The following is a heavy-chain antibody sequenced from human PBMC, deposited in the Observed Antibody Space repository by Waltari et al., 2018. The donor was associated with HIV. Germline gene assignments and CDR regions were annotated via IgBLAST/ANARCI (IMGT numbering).Heavy chain of an antibody. CDR3: ARTLLEAFDI. D-gene: IGHD3-10*01. V-gene: IGHV4-61*01. CDR1: GGSVSSGSYY. CDR2: IYYSGST. Sequence: QVQLQESGPGLVKPSETLSLTCTVSGGSVSSGSYYWSWIRQPPGKGLEWIGYIYYSGSTNYNPSLKSRVTISVDTSKNQFSLKLSSVTAADTAVYYCARTLLEAFDIWGQGTMVTVSS. J-gene: IGHJ3*02.